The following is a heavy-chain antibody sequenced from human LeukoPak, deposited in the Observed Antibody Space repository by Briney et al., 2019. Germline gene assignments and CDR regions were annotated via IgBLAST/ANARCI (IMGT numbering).Heavy chain of an antibody. CDR2: ISNSGGTI. Sequence: GGSLRLSCAASGFTFSDYYMSGIRQAPGKGLEWVSYISNSGGTISYADSVKGRFTISRDNAKNSLYLQMSSLRAEDTAVYYCARGIRVGAMPAFDPWGQGTLVTVSS. J-gene: IGHJ5*02. CDR3: ARGIRVGAMPAFDP. V-gene: IGHV3-11*04. CDR1: GFTFSDYY. D-gene: IGHD1-26*01.